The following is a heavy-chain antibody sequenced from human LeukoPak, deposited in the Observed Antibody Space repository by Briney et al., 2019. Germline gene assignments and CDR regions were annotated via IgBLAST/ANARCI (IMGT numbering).Heavy chain of an antibody. D-gene: IGHD5-18*01. CDR3: ATSLDAAMNT. CDR1: GFTFSSYW. CDR2: IRYDGTVK. Sequence: GGSLRLSCEASGFTFSSYWMTWVRQPPGKGLEWLANIRYDGTVKFYAASVKGRFTISRDNARNSLYLQMSSLRVEDTGVYYCATSLDAAMNTGGQGILVTVSS. J-gene: IGHJ4*02. V-gene: IGHV3-7*01.